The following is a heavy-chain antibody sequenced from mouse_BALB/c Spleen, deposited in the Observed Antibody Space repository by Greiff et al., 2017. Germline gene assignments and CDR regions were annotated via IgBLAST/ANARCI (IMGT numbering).Heavy chain of an antibody. CDR1: GLSLTSYG. CDR3: AREGDRSFAY. CDR2: IWAGGST. J-gene: IGHJ3*01. Sequence: QVQLKESGPGLVAPSQSLSITCTVSGLSLTSYGVHWVRQPPGKGLEWLGVIWAGGSTNYNSALMSRLSISKDNSKSQVFLKMNSLQTDDTAMYYCAREGDRSFAYWGQGTLVTVSA. D-gene: IGHD2-14*01. V-gene: IGHV2-9*02.